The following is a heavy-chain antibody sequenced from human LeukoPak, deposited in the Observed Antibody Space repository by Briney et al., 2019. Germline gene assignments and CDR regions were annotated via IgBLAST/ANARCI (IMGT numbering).Heavy chain of an antibody. CDR2: ISGASTST. D-gene: IGHD3-16*01. V-gene: IGHV3-23*01. J-gene: IGHJ3*02. CDR3: AKDRDDFVWGSYLGAFDI. Sequence: GGSLRLSCAASGFTFSSYAMSWVRQAPGKGLEGVSHISGASTSTYYADSVKGRFTMSRDNFKNTLYLQMNSLRAEDTAVYYRAKDRDDFVWGSYLGAFDIWGQGTMVTVSS. CDR1: GFTFSSYA.